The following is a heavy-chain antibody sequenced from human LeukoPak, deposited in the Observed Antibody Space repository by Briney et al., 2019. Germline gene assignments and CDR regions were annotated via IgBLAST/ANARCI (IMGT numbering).Heavy chain of an antibody. CDR2: INPNSGGT. Sequence: GASVKVSCKASGYTFTGYYMHWVRQAPGQGLEWMGWINPNSGGTNYAQKFQGRVTMTRDTSISTAYMELSRLRSDDTAVYYCARFGYYDSSGYYFFDYWGQGTLVTVSS. J-gene: IGHJ4*02. D-gene: IGHD3-22*01. CDR3: ARFGYYDSSGYYFFDY. V-gene: IGHV1-2*02. CDR1: GYTFTGYY.